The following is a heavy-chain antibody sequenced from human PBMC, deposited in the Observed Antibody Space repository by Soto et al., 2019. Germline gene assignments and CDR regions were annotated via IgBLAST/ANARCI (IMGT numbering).Heavy chain of an antibody. V-gene: IGHV1-69*12. CDR3: ARGGYSWSYGDY. J-gene: IGHJ4*02. CDR1: VVTFSSYA. D-gene: IGHD1-26*01. Sequence: QVQLVQSGAEVKKPGSSVKVSCKASVVTFSSYAIRWVRQDPGQGREWMGGIIHIFGTANYAQKFQGRVTITVDESTSTAYKELNSLRSEDTAVYYCARGGYSWSYGDYWGQGTLVTVSS. CDR2: IIHIFGTA.